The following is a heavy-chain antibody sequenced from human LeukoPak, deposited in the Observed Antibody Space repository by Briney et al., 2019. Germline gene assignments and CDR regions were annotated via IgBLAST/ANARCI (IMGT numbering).Heavy chain of an antibody. D-gene: IGHD6-6*01. CDR3: ERERSSSSDY. V-gene: IGHV4-59*12. Sequence: PSETLSLTCAVSGGSISSYYWSWIRQPPGKGLEWIGYIYYSGSTNYNPSLKSRVTISVDTSKNQFSLKLSSVTATDAAIYYCERERSSSSDYWGQGTLVTVSS. CDR2: IYYSGST. CDR1: GGSISSYY. J-gene: IGHJ4*02.